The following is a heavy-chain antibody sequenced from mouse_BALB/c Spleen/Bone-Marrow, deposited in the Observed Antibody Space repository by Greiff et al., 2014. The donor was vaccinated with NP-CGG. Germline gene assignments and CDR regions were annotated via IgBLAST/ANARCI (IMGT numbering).Heavy chain of an antibody. CDR3: AREVDGWYYFDY. CDR2: ISSGGST. D-gene: IGHD2-3*01. V-gene: IGHV5-6-5*01. J-gene: IGHJ2*01. Sequence: EVMLVESGGGLVKPGGSLKLSCAASGFTFSSYAMSWVRQIPEKRLEWVASISSGGSTYYPDSAKGRFTISRDNARNILYLQMSSLRSEDMAMYYCAREVDGWYYFDYWGQGTTLTVSS. CDR1: GFTFSSYA.